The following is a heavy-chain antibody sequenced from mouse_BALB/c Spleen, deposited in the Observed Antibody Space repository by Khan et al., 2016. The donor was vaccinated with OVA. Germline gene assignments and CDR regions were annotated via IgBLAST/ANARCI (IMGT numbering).Heavy chain of an antibody. D-gene: IGHD2-12*01. V-gene: IGHV14-3*02. Sequence: VQLQQSGAELVKPGASVKLSCTASGFNIKDTYMHWVKQRPEQGLEWIGRIDPANGNTKYDPKFQGTATITADTSSNTAYMQLSSLTYEDTVVSYCASWGRTTGFADWGQGTLVTVSA. CDR1: GFNIKDTY. CDR3: ASWGRTTGFAD. J-gene: IGHJ3*01. CDR2: IDPANGNT.